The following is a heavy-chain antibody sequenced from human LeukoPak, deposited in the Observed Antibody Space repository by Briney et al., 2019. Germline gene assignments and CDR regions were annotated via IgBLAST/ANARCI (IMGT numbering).Heavy chain of an antibody. Sequence: SETLSLTCAVYGGSFSGYYWSWIRQPPGKGLEWIGEINHSGSTYYNPSLKSRVTISVDTSKNQFSLKLSSVTAADTAVYYCARDHHYYDSSGYYYYFDYWGQGTLVTVSS. CDR1: GGSFSGYY. V-gene: IGHV4-34*01. D-gene: IGHD3-22*01. CDR2: INHSGST. J-gene: IGHJ4*02. CDR3: ARDHHYYDSSGYYYYFDY.